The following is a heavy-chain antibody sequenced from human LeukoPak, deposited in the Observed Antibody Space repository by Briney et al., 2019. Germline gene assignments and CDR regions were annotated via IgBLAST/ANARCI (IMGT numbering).Heavy chain of an antibody. CDR2: INPNSGGT. J-gene: IGHJ4*02. V-gene: IGHV1-2*02. Sequence: ASVKVSCKASGYTFTSYYMHWVRQAPGQGLEWMGWINPNSGGTNYAQKFQGRVTMTRDTSISTAYMELSRLRSDDTAVYYCARVPTRTLDIVVVIASSQFDYWGQGTLVTVSS. CDR3: ARVPTRTLDIVVVIASSQFDY. CDR1: GYTFTSYY. D-gene: IGHD2-21*01.